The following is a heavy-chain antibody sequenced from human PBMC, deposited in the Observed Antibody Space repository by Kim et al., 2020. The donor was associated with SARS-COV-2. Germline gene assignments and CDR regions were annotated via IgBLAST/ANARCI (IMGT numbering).Heavy chain of an antibody. Sequence: GGSLRLSCAASGFTFSSYGMHWVRQAPGKGLEWVAVIWYDGSNKYYADSVKGRFTISRDNSKNTLYLQMNSLRAEDTAVYYCARPTSPHDYVWGSYRPKDAFDIWGQGKMVTVSS. CDR3: ARPTSPHDYVWGSYRPKDAFDI. CDR2: IWYDGSNK. V-gene: IGHV3-33*01. J-gene: IGHJ3*02. D-gene: IGHD3-16*02. CDR1: GFTFSSYG.